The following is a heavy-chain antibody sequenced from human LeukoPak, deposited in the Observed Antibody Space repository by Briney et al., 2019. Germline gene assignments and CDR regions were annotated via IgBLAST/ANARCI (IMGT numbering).Heavy chain of an antibody. V-gene: IGHV3-48*01. J-gene: IGHJ4*02. CDR2: ISGRSSTI. CDR1: AFTFSDYS. D-gene: IGHD1-26*01. Sequence: GGSLRLSCAASAFTFSDYSMNWVRQAPGKGLEWVSYISGRSSTIYYADSVKGRFSISRDNAKNSMYLQMNSLRAEDTAVYYCARDRIKSGSYYFDYWGQGTLVTVSS. CDR3: ARDRIKSGSYYFDY.